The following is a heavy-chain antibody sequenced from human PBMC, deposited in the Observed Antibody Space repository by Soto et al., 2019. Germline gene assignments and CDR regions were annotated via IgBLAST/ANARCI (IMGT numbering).Heavy chain of an antibody. J-gene: IGHJ4*02. CDR1: GFTFSSYA. Sequence: GGSLRLSCAASGFTFSSYAMSWVRQAPGKGLEWVSAISGSCGSTYYADSVKGRFTISRDNSKNTLYLQMNSLRAEDTAVYYCAKLSLLWFGELYPAHFDYWGQGTLVTVSS. CDR3: AKLSLLWFGELYPAHFDY. V-gene: IGHV3-23*01. CDR2: ISGSCGST. D-gene: IGHD3-10*01.